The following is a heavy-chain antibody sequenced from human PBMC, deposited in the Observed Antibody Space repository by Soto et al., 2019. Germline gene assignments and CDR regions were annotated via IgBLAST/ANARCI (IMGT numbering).Heavy chain of an antibody. CDR2: VYYSGST. V-gene: IGHV4-59*12. CDR1: GGSFSDNY. D-gene: IGHD3-16*01. J-gene: IGHJ4*02. Sequence: SETLSLTCDVSGGSFSDNYWTWIRQVPGKGLEWIGYVYYSGSTNYNLSLKSRVTISVDASKQQFSLKLTSVTAADTALYYCAAGTLGAVWTPLDDWGQGILVTVSS. CDR3: AAGTLGAVWTPLDD.